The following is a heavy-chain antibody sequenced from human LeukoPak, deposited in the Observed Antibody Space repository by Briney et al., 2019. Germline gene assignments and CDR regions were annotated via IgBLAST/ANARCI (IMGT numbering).Heavy chain of an antibody. J-gene: IGHJ4*02. D-gene: IGHD5-18*01. Sequence: SSETLSLTCTFSGGSISSYHWNWIRQPQGEGLEWIGYITYGGFTKYSPSLRGRVTVSLDTSNNHLSLKLSSVTAADTAIYYCTTIKRGDIFGYFDFWGQEALVTVSS. V-gene: IGHV4-59*01. CDR1: GGSISSYH. CDR2: ITYGGFT. CDR3: TTIKRGDIFGYFDF.